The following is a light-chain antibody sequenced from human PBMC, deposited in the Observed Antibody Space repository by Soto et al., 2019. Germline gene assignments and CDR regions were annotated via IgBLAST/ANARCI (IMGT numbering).Light chain of an antibody. J-gene: IGKJ1*01. CDR2: AAS. V-gene: IGKV1-39*01. CDR1: QSISSY. Sequence: DIQMTQSPSSVSASVVDRFTITCLASQSISSYLNWYQQKPGKAPKLLIYAASSLQSGVPSRFSGSGSGTDFTLTISSLQPEDFATYYCQQSYSTPRTFGQGTKV. CDR3: QQSYSTPRT.